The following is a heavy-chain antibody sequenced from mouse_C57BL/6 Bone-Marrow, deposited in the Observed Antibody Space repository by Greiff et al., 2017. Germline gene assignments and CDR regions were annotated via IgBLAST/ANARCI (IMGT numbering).Heavy chain of an antibody. J-gene: IGHJ4*01. CDR3: ARHPVVAGSALAY. D-gene: IGHD1-1*01. CDR1: GFTFSSYG. V-gene: IGHV5-6*01. CDR2: ISSGGSYT. Sequence: EVQLQESGGDLVKPGGSLKLSCAASGFTFSSYGMSWVRQTPDKRLEWVATISSGGSYTYYPDSVKGRSTIARDNANNTLYLQMSSLKSEDTAMYYGARHPVVAGSALAYWGQGTSVTVSS.